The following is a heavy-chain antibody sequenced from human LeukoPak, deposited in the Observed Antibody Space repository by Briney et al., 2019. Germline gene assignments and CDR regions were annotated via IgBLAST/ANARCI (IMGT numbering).Heavy chain of an antibody. Sequence: PSETLFLTCTVSGGSISSSSYYWGWIRQPPGKGLEWIGSIYYSGSTYYNPSLKSRVTISVDTSKNQFSLKLSSVTAADTAVYYCARDQGITGWGQGTLVAVSS. J-gene: IGHJ4*02. CDR2: IYYSGST. CDR3: ARDQGITG. D-gene: IGHD1-14*01. V-gene: IGHV4-39*07. CDR1: GGSISSSSYY.